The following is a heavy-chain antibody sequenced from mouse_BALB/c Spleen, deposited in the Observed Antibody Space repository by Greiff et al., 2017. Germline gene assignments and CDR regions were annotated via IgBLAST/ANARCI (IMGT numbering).Heavy chain of an antibody. J-gene: IGHJ2*01. CDR3: AIEGPEGYFDY. V-gene: IGHV3-2*02. CDR1: GYSITSDYA. Sequence: EVQLQESGPGLVKPSQSLSLTCTVTGYSITSDYAWNWIRQFPGNKLEWMGYISYSGSTSYNPSLKSRISITRDTSKNQFFLQLNSVTTEDTATYYCAIEGPEGYFDYWGQGTTLTVSS. CDR2: ISYSGST.